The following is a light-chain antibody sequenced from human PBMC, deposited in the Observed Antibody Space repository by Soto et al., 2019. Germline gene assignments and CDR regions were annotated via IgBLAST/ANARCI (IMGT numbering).Light chain of an antibody. CDR1: SIGSKS. J-gene: IGLJ1*01. CDR3: QVWDGRSFQGV. CDR2: DDT. Sequence: SYELTQPHSVSVATAQTASIACGGDSIGSKSVNWYQQRPGQAPVVVVYDDTDRPTGIPERFSGSNSGNTATLTITRVEAGDEADYYCQVWDGRSFQGVFGPGTKVTVL. V-gene: IGLV3-21*02.